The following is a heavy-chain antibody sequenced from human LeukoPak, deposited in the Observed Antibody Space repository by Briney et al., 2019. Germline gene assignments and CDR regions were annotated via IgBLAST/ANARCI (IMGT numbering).Heavy chain of an antibody. D-gene: IGHD3-22*01. V-gene: IGHV3-23*01. Sequence: QPGGSLRLSCAASGFTFSLFAMHWVRQAPGKGLEWVSAISGSGGATYHADADSVKGRFTISRDNSKNALYLEINNLSAEDTAVYYCAKDGYNYDSSGHFDYWGQGTLVTVSS. CDR3: AKDGYNYDSSGHFDY. CDR1: GFTFSLFA. CDR2: ISGSGGAT. J-gene: IGHJ4*02.